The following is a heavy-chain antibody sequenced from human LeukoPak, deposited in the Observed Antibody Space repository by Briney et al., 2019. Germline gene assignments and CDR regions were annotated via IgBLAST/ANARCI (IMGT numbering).Heavy chain of an antibody. CDR3: ARGRVDYDYVWGSVDY. CDR2: FYYSGST. V-gene: IGHV4-39*07. D-gene: IGHD3-16*01. J-gene: IGHJ4*02. CDR1: GGSISSSSYY. Sequence: PSETLSLTCTVSGGSISSSSYYWGWIRQPPGKGLEWIGTFYYSGSTYYNPSLKSRVTISVDTSKNQFSLKLSSVTAADTAVYYCARGRVDYDYVWGSVDYWGQGTLVTVSS.